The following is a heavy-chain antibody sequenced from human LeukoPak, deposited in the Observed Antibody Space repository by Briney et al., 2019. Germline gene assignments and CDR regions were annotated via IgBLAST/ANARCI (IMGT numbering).Heavy chain of an antibody. Sequence: SETLSLTCNVSGGSITSTSYYWGWIRQPPGKGLEWIGSIYWSGSTSYNPSLKSRVTISVDTSKNQFSLELSSVTAADTAVYYCLTMVRGVIIGTPHYWGQGTLVTVSS. CDR1: GGSITSTSYY. CDR2: IYWSGST. J-gene: IGHJ4*02. CDR3: LTMVRGVIIGTPHY. V-gene: IGHV4-39*07. D-gene: IGHD3-10*01.